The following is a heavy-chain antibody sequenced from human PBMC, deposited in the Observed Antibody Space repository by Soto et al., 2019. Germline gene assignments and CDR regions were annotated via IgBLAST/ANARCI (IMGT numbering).Heavy chain of an antibody. CDR1: GGTFSSYA. J-gene: IGHJ3*02. V-gene: IGHV1-69*13. CDR3: ARVNGSSWYGSRGAFDI. D-gene: IGHD6-13*01. CDR2: IIPIFGTA. Sequence: SVKVSCXAAGGTFSSYAISWVRQAPGQGLEWMGGIIPIFGTANYAQKFQGRVTITADESTSTAYMELSSLRSEDTAVYYCARVNGSSWYGSRGAFDIWGQGTMVTVSS.